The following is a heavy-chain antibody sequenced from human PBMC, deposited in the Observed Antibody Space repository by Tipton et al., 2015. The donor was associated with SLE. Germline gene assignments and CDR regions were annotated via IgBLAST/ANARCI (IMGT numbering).Heavy chain of an antibody. CDR2: IYTSGST. V-gene: IGHV4-61*09. J-gene: IGHJ5*02. CDR1: GGSISSGSYY. CDR3: ARQWAETNWFDP. D-gene: IGHD1-26*01. Sequence: TLSLTCTVSGGSISSGSYYWSWIRQPAGKGLEWIGHIYTSGSTNYNPSLKSRVTISVDTSKNQFSLKLSSVTAADTAVYYCARQWAETNWFDPWGQGTLVTVSS.